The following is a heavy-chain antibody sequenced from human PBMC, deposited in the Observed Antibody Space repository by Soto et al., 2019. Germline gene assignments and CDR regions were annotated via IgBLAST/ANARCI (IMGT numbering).Heavy chain of an antibody. V-gene: IGHV4-4*02. CDR2: IYYSGST. J-gene: IGHJ4*02. CDR1: GGSISSSNW. CDR3: ARHPGYGLYYFDY. Sequence: SETLSLTCAVPGGSISSSNWWSWVRQPPGKGLEWIGEIYYSGSTYYNPSLKSRVTISVDTSKNQFSLKLSSVTAADTAVYYCARHPGYGLYYFDYWGQGTLVTVSS. D-gene: IGHD5-18*01.